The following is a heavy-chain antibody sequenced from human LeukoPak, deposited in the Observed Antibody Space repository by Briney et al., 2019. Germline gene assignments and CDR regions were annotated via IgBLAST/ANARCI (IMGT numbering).Heavy chain of an antibody. V-gene: IGHV3-30*03. CDR2: ISFDATNK. CDR3: ARDISGSWFFDL. CDR1: GFTFSSYG. Sequence: PGRSLRLSCAASGFTFSSYGMHWVRQAPGKGLKWVAVISFDATNKYYADSVKGRFTISRDNSKNTLYLQMNSLRAEDTAVYYCARDISGSWFFDLWGRGTLVTVSS. D-gene: IGHD3-10*01. J-gene: IGHJ2*01.